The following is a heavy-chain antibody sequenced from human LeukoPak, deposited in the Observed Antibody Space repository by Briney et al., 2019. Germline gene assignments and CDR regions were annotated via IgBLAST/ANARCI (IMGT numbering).Heavy chain of an antibody. J-gene: IGHJ4*02. CDR3: AKDKQSYGSGSYDY. Sequence: GGSLRLSCAASGFTFSSYAMSWVRQAPGKGLEWVSAISGSGGSTYYADSVKGRFTISRDNSKNTLHLQMNSLRAEDTAVYYCAKDKQSYGSGSYDYWGQGTLVTVSS. D-gene: IGHD3-10*01. CDR2: ISGSGGST. CDR1: GFTFSSYA. V-gene: IGHV3-23*01.